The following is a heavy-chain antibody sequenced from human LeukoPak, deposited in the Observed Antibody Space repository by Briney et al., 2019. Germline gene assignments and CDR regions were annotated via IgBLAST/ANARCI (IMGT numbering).Heavy chain of an antibody. CDR1: GLTFSNHW. CDR3: AKDLTPGTNDY. J-gene: IGHJ4*02. CDR2: INSDGSST. D-gene: IGHD1-14*01. V-gene: IGHV3-74*01. Sequence: PGGPLRLSCAVSGLTFSNHWMHWVRQAPGKGLVCVSRINSDGSSTTYAVSVKRRFTISRDNAKNTLYLQMNSLRAEDTAVYYCAKDLTPGTNDYWGQGTLVTVSS.